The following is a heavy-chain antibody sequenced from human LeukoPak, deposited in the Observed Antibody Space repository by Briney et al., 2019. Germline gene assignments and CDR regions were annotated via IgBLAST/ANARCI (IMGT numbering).Heavy chain of an antibody. J-gene: IGHJ4*02. D-gene: IGHD6-13*01. CDR3: AGRIAAAARFDY. Sequence: PGGSLRLSCAASGFTFSSHWMSWVRQAPGKGLEWVANIKQDGSEKDYVDSVKGRFTISRDNAKNSLYLQMNSLRAEDTAIYYCAGRIAAAARFDYWGQGTLVTVSS. CDR1: GFTFSSHW. CDR2: IKQDGSEK. V-gene: IGHV3-7*05.